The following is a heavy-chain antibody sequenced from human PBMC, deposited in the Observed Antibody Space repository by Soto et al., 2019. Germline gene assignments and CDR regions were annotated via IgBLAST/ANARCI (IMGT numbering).Heavy chain of an antibody. V-gene: IGHV5-51*01. D-gene: IGHD1-20*01. J-gene: IGHJ4*02. CDR2: IYPGGSDT. CDR3: ARQADVSGTVDYAYDY. Sequence: GESLKISCKTSGYRFTTYWIGWVRQMPGKGLEWMGIIYPGGSDTMYSPSFQGQVTISADKSVSTAFLQWSSLKASDTAIYYCARQADVSGTVDYAYDYWGQGTQVTVSS. CDR1: GYRFTTYW.